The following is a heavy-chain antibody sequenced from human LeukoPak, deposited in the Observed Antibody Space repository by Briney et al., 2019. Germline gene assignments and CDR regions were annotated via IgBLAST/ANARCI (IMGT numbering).Heavy chain of an antibody. J-gene: IGHJ4*02. D-gene: IGHD6-19*01. CDR3: ARLSIAVAGPIDY. CDR2: ISSSSSYI. Sequence: TGGSLRLSCAASGFTFSSYSMNWVRQAPGKGLEWVSSISSSSSYIYYADSVKGRFTIYRDNAKNSLYLQMNSLRAEDTAVYYCARLSIAVAGPIDYWGQGTLVTVSS. V-gene: IGHV3-21*01. CDR1: GFTFSSYS.